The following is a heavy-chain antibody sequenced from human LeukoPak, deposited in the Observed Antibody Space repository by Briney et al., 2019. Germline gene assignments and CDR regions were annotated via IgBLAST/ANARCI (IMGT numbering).Heavy chain of an antibody. J-gene: IGHJ4*02. D-gene: IGHD5-18*01. CDR2: IIPIFGTG. CDR3: VYSYGTYVDY. Sequence: GASVKVSCKASGGTFSSYAISWVRQAPGQGLEWMGGIIPIFGTGNYAQKFQGGVTITADKSTSTAYMELRSLRSEDTAVYYCVYSYGTYVDYWGQGTLVTVSS. V-gene: IGHV1-69*06. CDR1: GGTFSSYA.